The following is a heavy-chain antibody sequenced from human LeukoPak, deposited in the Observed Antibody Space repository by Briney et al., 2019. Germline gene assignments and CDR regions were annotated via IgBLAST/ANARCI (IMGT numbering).Heavy chain of an antibody. J-gene: IGHJ4*02. CDR3: ARDRGGAYDFWSGYYTGYFDY. CDR2: ISSSSSTI. Sequence: GGSLRLSCAASGFTFSSYGMTWVRQAPGKGLEWVSYISSSSSTIYYADSVKGRFTISRDNAKNSLYLQMNSLRAEDTAVYYCARDRGGAYDFWSGYYTGYFDYWGQGTLVPVSS. D-gene: IGHD3-3*01. V-gene: IGHV3-48*04. CDR1: GFTFSSYG.